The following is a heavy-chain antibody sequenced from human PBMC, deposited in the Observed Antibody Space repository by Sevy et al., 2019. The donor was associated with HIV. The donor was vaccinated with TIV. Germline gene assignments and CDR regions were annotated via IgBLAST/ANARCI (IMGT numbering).Heavy chain of an antibody. CDR1: GFIFSDYT. J-gene: IGHJ4*02. D-gene: IGHD6-13*01. CDR3: AGSQSSSSHYFDY. CDR2: ISYDGSFT. V-gene: IGHV3-30*04. Sequence: GGSLRLSCAASGFIFSDYTLHWVRQAPGTGLEWVAVISYDGSFTYYADSVEGRFTISRDNSKNTLFLQMNSLRHEDTALYYCAGSQSSSSHYFDYWGQGALVTVSS.